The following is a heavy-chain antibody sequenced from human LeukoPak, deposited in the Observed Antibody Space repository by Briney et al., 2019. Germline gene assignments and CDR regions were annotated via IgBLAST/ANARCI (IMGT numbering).Heavy chain of an antibody. J-gene: IGHJ5*02. Sequence: GGSLRLSCAASGFTFSSYSMNWVRQAPGKGLEWVSSISSSSSYIYYVDSVKGRFTISRDNAKNSLYLQMNSLRAEDTAVYYCARDTVTTFSSWFDPWGQGTLVTVSS. CDR3: ARDTVTTFSSWFDP. D-gene: IGHD4-17*01. V-gene: IGHV3-21*06. CDR2: ISSSSSYI. CDR1: GFTFSSYS.